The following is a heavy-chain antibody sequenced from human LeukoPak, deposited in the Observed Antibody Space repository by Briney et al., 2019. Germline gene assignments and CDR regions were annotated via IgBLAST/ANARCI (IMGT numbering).Heavy chain of an antibody. CDR2: INHSGST. J-gene: IGHJ5*02. D-gene: IGHD4-11*01. Sequence: SETLSLTCAVYEGSFSGYYWTWIRQPPGKGLEWIGEINHSGSTNYNPSLKSRVTISVDTSKNQFSLKLSSVTAADTAVYYCARDGTVRNWFDPWGQGTLVTVSS. CDR3: ARDGTVRNWFDP. CDR1: EGSFSGYY. V-gene: IGHV4-34*01.